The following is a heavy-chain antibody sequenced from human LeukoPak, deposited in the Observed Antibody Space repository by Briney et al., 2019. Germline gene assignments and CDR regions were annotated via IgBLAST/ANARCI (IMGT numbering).Heavy chain of an antibody. CDR3: ARDLGAARRFATKPMDV. CDR1: GGTFSSYA. Sequence: ASVKVSCKASGGTFSSYAISWVRQAPGQGLEWMGRIIPILGIANYAQKFQGRVTITADKSTSTAYMELSSLRSDDTAVYYCARDLGAARRFATKPMDVWGQGTTVTVSS. V-gene: IGHV1-69*04. D-gene: IGHD6-6*01. CDR2: IIPILGIA. J-gene: IGHJ6*02.